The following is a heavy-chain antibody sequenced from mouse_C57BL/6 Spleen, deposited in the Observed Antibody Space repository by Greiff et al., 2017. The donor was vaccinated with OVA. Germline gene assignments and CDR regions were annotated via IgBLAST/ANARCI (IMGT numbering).Heavy chain of an antibody. D-gene: IGHD2-4*01. CDR1: GYTFTSYW. V-gene: IGHV1-61*01. J-gene: IGHJ4*01. Sequence: QVQLQQPGAELVRPGSSVKLSCKASGYTFTSYWMDWVKQRPGQGLEWIGNIYPSDSETHYNQKFKDKVTLTVDKSSSTAYMQLSSLTSEDSAVYYCARGIYDFYAMDYWGQGTSVTVSS. CDR2: IYPSDSET. CDR3: ARGIYDFYAMDY.